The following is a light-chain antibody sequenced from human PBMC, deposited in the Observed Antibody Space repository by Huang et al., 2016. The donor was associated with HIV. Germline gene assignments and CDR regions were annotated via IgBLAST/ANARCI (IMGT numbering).Light chain of an antibody. CDR1: QTINTY. V-gene: IGKV1-39*01. Sequence: DIQMTQSPSSLSASVGDRVTITCRASQTINTYLNWYQQKPGKAPKLLIYAASSLHSGVPSRFSGSGSGTDFTLTISGLQRDDFATYFCQQTYSTPRTFGQGTRVEIK. CDR3: QQTYSTPRT. CDR2: AAS. J-gene: IGKJ1*01.